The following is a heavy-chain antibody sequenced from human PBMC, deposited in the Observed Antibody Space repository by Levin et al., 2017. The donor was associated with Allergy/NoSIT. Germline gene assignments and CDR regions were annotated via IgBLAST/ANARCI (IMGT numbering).Heavy chain of an antibody. D-gene: IGHD6-19*01. Sequence: SETLSLTCTVSGGSVSQSYWTWIRQSPGKGLEWIGSLYSSGSTIYNPSVKSRVTISVDTSKNQLSLNLTSVTAADTAVYYCASFPHSSGWSIFDSWGQGTLVAVSS. J-gene: IGHJ4*02. CDR2: LYSSGST. V-gene: IGHV4-59*02. CDR1: GGSVSQSY. CDR3: ASFPHSSGWSIFDS.